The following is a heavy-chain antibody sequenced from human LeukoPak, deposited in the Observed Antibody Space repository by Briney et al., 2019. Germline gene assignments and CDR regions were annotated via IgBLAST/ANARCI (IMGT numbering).Heavy chain of an antibody. V-gene: IGHV1-18*01. CDR2: ISAYNGNT. Sequence: ASVKVSCKASGYTFTSYGISWVRQAPGQGLEWMGWISAYNGNTNYAQKLQGRVTMTTDTSTSTAYMELRSLRSDDTAVYYCARDLVRDTAIVKVTWFDPWGQGTLVTVSS. J-gene: IGHJ5*02. CDR3: ARDLVRDTAIVKVTWFDP. D-gene: IGHD5-18*01. CDR1: GYTFTSYG.